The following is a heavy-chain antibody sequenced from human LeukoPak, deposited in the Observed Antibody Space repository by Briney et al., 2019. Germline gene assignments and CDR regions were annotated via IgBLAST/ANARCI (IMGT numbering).Heavy chain of an antibody. Sequence: GGPQSLSCGACGILFSSCSINWLREARERAVEWVSDILSISSYIYYADSVKGRFTISRDNAKNSLYLQMNSLRAEDTAVYYCARDSGVVAATNFDYWGQGTLVTVSS. CDR2: ILSISSYI. V-gene: IGHV3-21*01. CDR3: ARDSGVVAATNFDY. CDR1: GILFSSCS. J-gene: IGHJ4*02. D-gene: IGHD2-15*01.